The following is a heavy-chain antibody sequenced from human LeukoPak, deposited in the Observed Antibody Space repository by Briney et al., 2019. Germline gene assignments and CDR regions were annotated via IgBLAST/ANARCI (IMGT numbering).Heavy chain of an antibody. D-gene: IGHD3-10*01. V-gene: IGHV3-7*01. CDR2: IKQDGSEK. J-gene: IGHJ6*02. CDR1: GFTFSSYW. CDR3: ARDNEESGSYYRSYGMDV. Sequence: GGSLRLSCAASGFTFSSYWMSWVRQAPGKGLEWVANIKQDGSEKYYVDSVKGRFTISRDNAKNSLYLQMNSLRAEDTAVYYCARDNEESGSYYRSYGMDVWGQGTTVTVSS.